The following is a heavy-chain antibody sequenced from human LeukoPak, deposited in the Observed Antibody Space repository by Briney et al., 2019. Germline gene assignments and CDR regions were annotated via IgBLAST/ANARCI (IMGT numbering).Heavy chain of an antibody. CDR3: ATDGSAAGPRGYYYYYGMDV. CDR2: FDPEDGET. V-gene: IGHV1-24*01. Sequence: GASVKVSCKVSGYTLTELSMHWVRQAPGKGLEWMGGFDPEDGETIYAQKFQGRVTMTEDTSTDTAYMELSSLRSEDTAVYYCATDGSAAGPRGYYYYYGMDVWGKGTTVTVSS. CDR1: GYTLTELS. D-gene: IGHD6-13*01. J-gene: IGHJ6*04.